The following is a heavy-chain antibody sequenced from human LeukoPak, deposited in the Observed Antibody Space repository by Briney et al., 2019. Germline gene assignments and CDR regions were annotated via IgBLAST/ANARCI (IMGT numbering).Heavy chain of an antibody. J-gene: IGHJ4*02. V-gene: IGHV3-15*01. CDR1: GFTFSNAW. Sequence: SPGGSLRLSCAASGFTFSNAWMSWVRQAPGKGLEWVGRIKSKTDGGTTDYAAPVKGRFTISRDDSKNTLYLQMNNLKTEDTAVYYCTTDYVWGSGSFDYWGQGTLVTVSS. D-gene: IGHD3-16*01. CDR2: IKSKTDGGTT. CDR3: TTDYVWGSGSFDY.